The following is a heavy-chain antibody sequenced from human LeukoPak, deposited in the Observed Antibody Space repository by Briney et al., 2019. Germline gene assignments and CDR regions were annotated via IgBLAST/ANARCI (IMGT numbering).Heavy chain of an antibody. CDR1: GGSISSYY. Sequence: KPSETLSLTCTVSGGSISSYYWSWIRQPPGKRLEWIGYIYYSGSTNYNPSLKSRVTISVDTSKNQFSLKLSSVTAADTAVYYCARAGVWPIAKFDYWGQATLVTVSS. CDR2: IYYSGST. V-gene: IGHV4-59*12. J-gene: IGHJ4*02. CDR3: ARAGVWPIAKFDY. D-gene: IGHD1-26*01.